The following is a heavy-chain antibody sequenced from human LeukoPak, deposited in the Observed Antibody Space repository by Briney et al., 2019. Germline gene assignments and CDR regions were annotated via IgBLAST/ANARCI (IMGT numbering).Heavy chain of an antibody. J-gene: IGHJ4*02. CDR2: IYHSGST. CDR3: AETFKTAAAAFSDY. D-gene: IGHD2-15*01. Sequence: SETLSLTCTVSGYSISSGYYWGWIRQPPGKGLEWIGSIYHSGSTNYNPSLKSRVTISVDTSKNQFSLKLSSVTAADTAVYYCAETFKTAAAAFSDYWGQGTLVTVSS. CDR1: GYSISSGYY. V-gene: IGHV4-38-2*02.